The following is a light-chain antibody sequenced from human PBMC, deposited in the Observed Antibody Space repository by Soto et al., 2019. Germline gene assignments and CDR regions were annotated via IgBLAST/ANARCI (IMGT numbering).Light chain of an antibody. V-gene: IGKV3-20*01. CDR3: QQYGSSPIT. CDR1: QSLSSSY. J-gene: IGKJ5*01. Sequence: EIVLTQSPGTLSLSPGESATLSCRASQSLSSSYLAWYQQKPGQAPRLLIYGAASRATGIPDRFSGSGAGTDFTLTISRLEPEDFAVYYCQQYGSSPITFGQGTRLDIK. CDR2: GAA.